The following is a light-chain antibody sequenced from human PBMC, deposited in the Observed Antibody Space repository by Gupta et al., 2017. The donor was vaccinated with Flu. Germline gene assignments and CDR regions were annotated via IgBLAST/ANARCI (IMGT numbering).Light chain of an antibody. V-gene: IGKV4-1*01. CDR2: WAS. CDR3: QQYYSSLSLT. J-gene: IGKJ4*01. Sequence: IVMTHFPDFPTLSLLVWATINCKSSQSVLYSSNKQNYLAWYPQRPGQPPKLLIYWASTRESGIPDRFSGSGSGTDFTLTISSLQPEDVAVYYCQQYYSSLSLTFGGGTKVEI. CDR1: QSVLYSSNKQNY.